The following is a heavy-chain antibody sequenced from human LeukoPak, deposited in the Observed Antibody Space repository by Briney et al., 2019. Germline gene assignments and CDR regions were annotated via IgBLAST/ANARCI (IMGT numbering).Heavy chain of an antibody. CDR3: AKDPSAHGVRCWFDP. J-gene: IGHJ5*02. V-gene: IGHV3-30*02. Sequence: GGSLRLSCAASGFTFSSYGMHWVRQAPGKGLEWVAFIRYDGSNKYYADSVKGRFTISRDNSKNTLYLQMNSLRAEDTAVYYCAKDPSAHGVRCWFDPWGQGTLVTVSS. CDR2: IRYDGSNK. D-gene: IGHD2-8*01. CDR1: GFTFSSYG.